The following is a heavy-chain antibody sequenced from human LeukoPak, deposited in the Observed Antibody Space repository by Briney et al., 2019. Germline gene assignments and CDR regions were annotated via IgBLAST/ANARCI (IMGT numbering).Heavy chain of an antibody. V-gene: IGHV4-39*01. J-gene: IGHJ5*02. CDR2: IYYSGST. CDR1: GGSISSSSYY. CDR3: ARPVEQLDHPGWFDP. Sequence: SETLSLTCTVSGGSISSSSYYWGWIRQPPGKGLEWIGSIYYSGSTYYNPSLKSRVTISVDTSKNQFSLKLSSVTAADTAVYYCARPVEQLDHPGWFDPCGQGTLVTVSS. D-gene: IGHD6-6*01.